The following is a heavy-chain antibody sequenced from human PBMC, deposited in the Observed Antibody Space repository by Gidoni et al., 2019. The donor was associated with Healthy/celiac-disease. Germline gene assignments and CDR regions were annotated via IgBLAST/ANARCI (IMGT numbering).Heavy chain of an antibody. Sequence: EVQLVESGGGLVQPGGSLRLSCAASGFTFSSYAMSWVRQAPGKGLEWVSAISGSGGSTYYADSVKGRFTISRDNSKNTLYLQMNSLRAEDTAVYYCAKDVPAWIQLWFGAFDIWGQGTMVTVSS. CDR2: ISGSGGST. J-gene: IGHJ3*02. V-gene: IGHV3-23*04. CDR1: GFTFSSYA. CDR3: AKDVPAWIQLWFGAFDI. D-gene: IGHD5-18*01.